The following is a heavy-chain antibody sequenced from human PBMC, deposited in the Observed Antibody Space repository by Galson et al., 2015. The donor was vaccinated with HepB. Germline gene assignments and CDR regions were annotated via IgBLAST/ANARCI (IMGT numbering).Heavy chain of an antibody. CDR1: GFTFSSYG. J-gene: IGHJ4*02. D-gene: IGHD1-26*01. CDR3: AREFSGSYNEGVGY. CDR2: IWYDGSNK. Sequence: SLRLSCAASGFTFSSYGMHWVRQAPGKGLEWVAVIWYDGSNKYYADSVKGRFTISRDNSKNTLYLQMNSLRAEDTAVYYCAREFSGSYNEGVGYWGQGTLVTVSS. V-gene: IGHV3-33*08.